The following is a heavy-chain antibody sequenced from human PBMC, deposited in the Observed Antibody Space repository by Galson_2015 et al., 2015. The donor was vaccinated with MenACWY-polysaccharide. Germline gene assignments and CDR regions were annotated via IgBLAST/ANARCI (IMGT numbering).Heavy chain of an antibody. Sequence: SLRLSCAASGFTFSGYWMSWVRQAPGKGLEWVANIKQDGSEKYYVDSVKGRFTVSRDNAKNTVYLQMNSLRAEDTAVYYCARDPHCGAGCSIHDAFDVWGQGTKVTVSS. CDR2: IKQDGSEK. V-gene: IGHV3-7*01. CDR3: ARDPHCGAGCSIHDAFDV. J-gene: IGHJ3*01. CDR1: GFTFSGYW. D-gene: IGHD2-21*02.